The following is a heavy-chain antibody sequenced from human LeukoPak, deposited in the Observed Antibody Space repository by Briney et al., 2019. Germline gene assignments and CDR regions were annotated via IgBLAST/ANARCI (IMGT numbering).Heavy chain of an antibody. D-gene: IGHD4-23*01. Sequence: GASVKVSCKASGYTFTNYYVHWVRQAPGQGLEWLGIIHPSAGSTTYAQRFQGRVTMTRDMSTSTLYMELNSLTSEDTAVYYCARDQLPLPTNYYYMDVWGKGTTVTVSS. J-gene: IGHJ6*03. CDR3: ARDQLPLPTNYYYMDV. CDR2: IHPSAGST. V-gene: IGHV1-46*01. CDR1: GYTFTNYY.